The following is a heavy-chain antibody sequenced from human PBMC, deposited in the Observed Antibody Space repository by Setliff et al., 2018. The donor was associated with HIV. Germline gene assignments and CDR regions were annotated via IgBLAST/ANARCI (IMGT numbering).Heavy chain of an antibody. CDR3: ARDRHSSGLGSYGP. CDR1: GGSFSDYY. Sequence: SETLSLTCALYGGSFSDYYWSWIRQPPGMGLEWIGEVNRGRRTNYNSSLKSRVTISIDTSKNQFSLKLSSVTAADTAVYFCARDRHSSGLGSYGPWGPGILVTVSS. J-gene: IGHJ5*02. D-gene: IGHD3-16*01. V-gene: IGHV4-34*01. CDR2: VNRGRRT.